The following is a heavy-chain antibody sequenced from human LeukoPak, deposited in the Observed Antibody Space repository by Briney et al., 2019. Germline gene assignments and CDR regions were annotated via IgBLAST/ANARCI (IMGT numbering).Heavy chain of an antibody. D-gene: IGHD2-2*01. Sequence: TGGSLRLSCAASGFTFSSYWMSWVRQAPGKGLEWVANIKQDGSEKYYVDSMKGRFTISRDNAKNSLFLHMNSLRAEDTAVYYCARSTSQTYASFDYWGQGTLVTVSS. CDR1: GFTFSSYW. V-gene: IGHV3-7*01. J-gene: IGHJ4*02. CDR2: IKQDGSEK. CDR3: ARSTSQTYASFDY.